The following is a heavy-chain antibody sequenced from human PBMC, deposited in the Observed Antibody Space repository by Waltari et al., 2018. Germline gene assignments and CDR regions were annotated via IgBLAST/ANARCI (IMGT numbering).Heavy chain of an antibody. CDR3: AKDRRYNWNDGDPSYFDY. CDR2: IGYDGSNK. Sequence: QVQLVESGGGVVQPGGSLRLSCAASGFTFSSYGVHWVRQAPGKGLEWVAFIGYDGSNKYYADSVKGRFTISRDNSKNTLYLQMDSLRAEDTAVYYCAKDRRYNWNDGDPSYFDYWGQGTLVTVSS. CDR1: GFTFSSYG. J-gene: IGHJ4*02. D-gene: IGHD1-1*01. V-gene: IGHV3-30*02.